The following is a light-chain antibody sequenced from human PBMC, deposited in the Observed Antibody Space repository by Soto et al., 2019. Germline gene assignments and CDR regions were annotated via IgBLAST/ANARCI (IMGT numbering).Light chain of an antibody. V-gene: IGLV2-14*01. Sequence: QSVLTQPPSASGSPGQSVAISCTGTSSDVGGYNYVSWYQQHPGKAPKLMIYEVSNRPSGVSTRFSGSKSGNTASLTIAGLQADDEGDYYCSSYASSTTLDVLFGGGTKLTVL. CDR1: SSDVGGYNY. J-gene: IGLJ2*01. CDR3: SSYASSTTLDVL. CDR2: EVS.